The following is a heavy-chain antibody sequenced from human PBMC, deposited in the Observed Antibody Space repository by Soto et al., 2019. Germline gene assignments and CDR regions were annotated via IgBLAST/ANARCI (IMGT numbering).Heavy chain of an antibody. Sequence: ASVKVSCKASGYTFTSYDINWVRQATGQGLEWMGWMNPNSGNTGYAQKFQGRVTMTRNTSISTAYMELSSLRSEDTAVYYCAVCDRLRFLEWKTQYYYYYGMDVWGQGTMVTVSS. D-gene: IGHD3-3*01. CDR3: AVCDRLRFLEWKTQYYYYYGMDV. V-gene: IGHV1-8*01. J-gene: IGHJ6*02. CDR2: MNPNSGNT. CDR1: GYTFTSYD.